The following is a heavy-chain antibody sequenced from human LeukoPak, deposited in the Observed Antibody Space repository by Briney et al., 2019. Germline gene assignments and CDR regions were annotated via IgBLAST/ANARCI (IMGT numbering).Heavy chain of an antibody. D-gene: IGHD5-24*01. J-gene: IGHJ4*02. CDR3: ARGSMAFDF. Sequence: GGSLRLSCAASGFTFSEYYVGWVRQAPGKGLEWVAYTNHDGGAKIYADSVRGRFTISRDNARSSLYLEMNHLRDEDAAVYWCARGSMAFDFWGQGSRVAGSS. CDR1: GFTFSEYY. CDR2: TNHDGGAK. V-gene: IGHV3-7*04.